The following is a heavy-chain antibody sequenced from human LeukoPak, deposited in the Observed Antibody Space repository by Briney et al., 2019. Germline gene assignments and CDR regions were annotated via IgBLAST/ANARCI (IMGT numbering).Heavy chain of an antibody. CDR2: IYYSGST. D-gene: IGHD5-24*01. Sequence: PSETLSLTCTVSGGSISSSSYYWGWIRQPPGKGLEWIGSIYYSGSTYYNPSLKSRVTISVDTSKNQFSLKLSSVTAADTAVYYCAQMATVGYYFLQRGQGTLVTVSS. CDR3: AQMATVGYYFLQ. CDR1: GGSISSSSYY. V-gene: IGHV4-39*01. J-gene: IGHJ4*02.